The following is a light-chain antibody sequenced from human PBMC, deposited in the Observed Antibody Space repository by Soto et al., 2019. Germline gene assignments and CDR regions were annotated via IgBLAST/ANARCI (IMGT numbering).Light chain of an antibody. CDR2: DAS. CDR1: QSFSSY. V-gene: IGKV3-11*01. J-gene: IGKJ5*01. CDR3: QQRYNWPPIT. Sequence: IVLPQSPSTLSLSPGERSTLSCISSQSFSSYLAWYQQKPGQAPRLLIYDASNRATGIPARFSGSGSGTDFTLTISILEPEDFAVYYCQQRYNWPPITFGQRTRLEIK.